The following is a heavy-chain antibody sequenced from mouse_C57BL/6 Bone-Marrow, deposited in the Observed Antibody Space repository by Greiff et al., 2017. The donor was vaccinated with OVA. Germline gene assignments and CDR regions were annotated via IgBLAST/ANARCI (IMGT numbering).Heavy chain of an antibody. CDR1: GYTFTSYW. Sequence: VQLQQSGAELVRPGTSVKLSCKASGYTFTSYWMHWVKQRPGQGLEWIGVIDPSDSYTNYNQKFKGKATFTVDTSSSTAYMQLSSLTSVDSAVYYCARYCSFLYAYWGQGTMVTVSA. J-gene: IGHJ3*01. CDR3: ARYCSFLYAY. V-gene: IGHV1-59*01. CDR2: IDPSDSYT.